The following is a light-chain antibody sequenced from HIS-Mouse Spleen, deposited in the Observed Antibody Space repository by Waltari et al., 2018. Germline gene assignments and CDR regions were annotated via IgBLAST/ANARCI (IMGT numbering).Light chain of an antibody. Sequence: DIQLTQSPSFLSASVGDRVTITCRASQGISSYLAWYQQKPGKAPKLLIYAASTLQSGVPSRFSGSGSGTEFTLTISSLQPEDFATYYCQQLNTYPQETFGVGTKVEIK. J-gene: IGKJ4*01. CDR1: QGISSY. V-gene: IGKV1-9*01. CDR3: QQLNTYPQET. CDR2: AAS.